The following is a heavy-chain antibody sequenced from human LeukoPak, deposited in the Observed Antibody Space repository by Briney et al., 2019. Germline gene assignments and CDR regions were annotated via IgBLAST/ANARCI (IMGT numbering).Heavy chain of an antibody. CDR3: ARDKYYDSSGYSDY. J-gene: IGHJ4*02. Sequence: GRSLRLSCAASGFTFSSYAMHWVRQAPGKGLEWVAVISYDGSNKYYADSVKGRFTISRDNSKNTLYLQMNSLRAEDTAVYYCARDKYYDSSGYSDYWGQETLVTVSS. D-gene: IGHD3-22*01. V-gene: IGHV3-30-3*01. CDR1: GFTFSSYA. CDR2: ISYDGSNK.